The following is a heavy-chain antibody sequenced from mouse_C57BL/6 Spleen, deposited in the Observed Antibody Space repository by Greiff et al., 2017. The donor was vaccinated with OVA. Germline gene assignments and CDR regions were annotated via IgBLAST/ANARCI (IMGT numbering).Heavy chain of an antibody. CDR2: ILPGSGST. J-gene: IGHJ4*01. CDR1: GYTFTGYW. CDR3: ARGVTTVVAKGYAMDY. D-gene: IGHD1-1*01. V-gene: IGHV1-9*01. Sequence: QVQLQQSGAELMKPGASVKLSCKATGYTFTGYWIEWVKQRPGHGLEWIGEILPGSGSTNYNEKFKGKATFTADTSSNTAYMQLSSLTTEDSAIYDCARGVTTVVAKGYAMDYWGQGTSVTVSS.